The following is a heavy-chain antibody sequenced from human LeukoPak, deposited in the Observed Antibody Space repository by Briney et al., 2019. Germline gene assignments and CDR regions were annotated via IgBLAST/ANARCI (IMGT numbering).Heavy chain of an antibody. Sequence: SETLSLTCTVSGGSIGSSSYYWGWIRQPPGKGLEWIGSIYYSGSTYYNPSLKSRVTISVDTSKNQFSLKLSSVTAADTAVYYCARLVLAGYFDYWGQGTLVTVSS. CDR1: GGSIGSSSYY. CDR2: IYYSGST. D-gene: IGHD2-15*01. J-gene: IGHJ4*02. CDR3: ARLVLAGYFDY. V-gene: IGHV4-39*01.